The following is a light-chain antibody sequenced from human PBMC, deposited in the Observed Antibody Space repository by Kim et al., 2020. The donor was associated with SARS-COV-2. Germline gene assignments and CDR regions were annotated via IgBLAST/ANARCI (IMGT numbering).Light chain of an antibody. CDR2: RNN. Sequence: GQSVILSGSRSSSNLASNFVYWYQQLPGTAPKLLIYRNNQRPSGVPDRFSGYKSGTSAALAMSGLRSEDEADYYCAAWDDSLSGVVFGGGTQLTVL. CDR1: SSNLASNF. V-gene: IGLV1-47*01. CDR3: AAWDDSLSGVV. J-gene: IGLJ2*01.